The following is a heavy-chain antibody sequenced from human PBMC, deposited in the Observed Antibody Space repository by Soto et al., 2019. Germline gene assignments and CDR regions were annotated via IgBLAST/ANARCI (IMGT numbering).Heavy chain of an antibody. D-gene: IGHD3-9*01. Sequence: SETLSLTCAVYGGSFSGYYWSWIRQPPGKGLEWIGEINHSGSTNYNPSLKSRVTISVDTSKNQFSLKLSSVTAADTAVYYCATSQYYDILTGYSSYFDYWGQGTLVTSPQ. J-gene: IGHJ4*02. V-gene: IGHV4-34*01. CDR1: GGSFSGYY. CDR3: ATSQYYDILTGYSSYFDY. CDR2: INHSGST.